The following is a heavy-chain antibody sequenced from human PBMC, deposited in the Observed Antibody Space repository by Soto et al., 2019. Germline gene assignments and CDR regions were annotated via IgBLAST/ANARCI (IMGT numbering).Heavy chain of an antibody. J-gene: IGHJ4*02. Sequence: QVQLQQWGAGLLKPSETLSLTCAVYGGSFSGYYWTWIRQPPGTGLVWIGEINHSGSTNYNPSLKSRVTISVDTSKNQFSLKLTSVTAADTAVYYCARDKITGLFDYWGQGTLVTVSS. CDR2: INHSGST. CDR3: ARDKITGLFDY. CDR1: GGSFSGYY. D-gene: IGHD2-8*02. V-gene: IGHV4-34*01.